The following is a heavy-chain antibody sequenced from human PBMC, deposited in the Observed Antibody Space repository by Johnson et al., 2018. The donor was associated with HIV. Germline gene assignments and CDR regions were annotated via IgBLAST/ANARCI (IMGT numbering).Heavy chain of an antibody. J-gene: IGHJ3*02. Sequence: VQVVESGGGVVQPGRSLRLSCAGSGFTFSSYAMHWVRQPPGKGLEWVAVISYDGNIKYYADSVKGRVTISRDNSKNTLYLQMNSLRAEDTALYYCAKSSPAAARFRLGSAFDIWGQGTVVTVSS. CDR1: GFTFSSYA. CDR2: ISYDGNIK. CDR3: AKSSPAAARFRLGSAFDI. D-gene: IGHD6-6*01. V-gene: IGHV3-30-3*02.